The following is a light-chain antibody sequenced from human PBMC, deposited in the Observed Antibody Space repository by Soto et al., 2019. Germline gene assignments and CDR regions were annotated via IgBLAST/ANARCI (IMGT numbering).Light chain of an antibody. CDR2: KAS. CDR3: QQYKSYYRT. J-gene: IGKJ1*01. V-gene: IGKV1-5*03. CDR1: ESISSW. Sequence: DIQMTQSPSTLSASVGDRFTITCRASESISSWLAWYQQKPGKAPKLLIYKASNLESGVPSRFSGSGSGTEFTLTISSLQPDDFATYYCQQYKSYYRTFGQGTKVDIK.